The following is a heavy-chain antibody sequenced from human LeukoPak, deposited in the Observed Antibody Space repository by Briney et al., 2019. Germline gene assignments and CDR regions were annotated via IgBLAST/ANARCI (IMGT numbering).Heavy chain of an antibody. D-gene: IGHD3-22*01. V-gene: IGHV1-2*02. CDR2: VNPNSGGT. CDR3: ARGEIRRWDDRSGLAFDL. Sequence: GASVMVSLKSTVYSFIDYFKHWRRQAPGQGLEWMGWVNPNSGGTNYAQKFQGRVTMTRDTSISTGYMELRSLTSDDTAVYYCARGEIRRWDDRSGLAFDLWGHGTLVTVSS. CDR1: VYSFIDYF. J-gene: IGHJ2*01.